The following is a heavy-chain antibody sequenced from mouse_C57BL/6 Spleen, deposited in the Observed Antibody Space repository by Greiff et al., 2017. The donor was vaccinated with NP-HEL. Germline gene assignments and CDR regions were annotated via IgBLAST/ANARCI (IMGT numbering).Heavy chain of an antibody. Sequence: EVQLVESGGGLVQPKGSLKLSCAASGFSFNTYAMNWVRQAPGKGLEWVARIRSKSNNYATSYADSVKDRFTISRDDSESMLYLQMNNLKTEGTAMYYCVRQRTWDEAWFAYWGQGTLVTVSA. D-gene: IGHD4-1*01. J-gene: IGHJ3*01. CDR2: IRSKSNNYAT. V-gene: IGHV10-1*01. CDR1: GFSFNTYA. CDR3: VRQRTWDEAWFAY.